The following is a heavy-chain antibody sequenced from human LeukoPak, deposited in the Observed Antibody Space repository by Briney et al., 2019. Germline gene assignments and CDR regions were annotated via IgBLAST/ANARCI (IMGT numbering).Heavy chain of an antibody. CDR1: VFTFTSYA. V-gene: IGHV3-23*01. J-gene: IGHJ5*02. CDR3: AKDRVAIFGVVTTHWFDP. CDR2: ISNSGDNT. Sequence: SGGSLRLSCAASVFTFTSYAMNWVRQAPGKGLEWVSGISNSGDNTYYADSVKGRFTISRDNSKKTLYLQMKSLRAEDTAVYYCAKDRVAIFGVVTTHWFDPWGQGTLVTVSS. D-gene: IGHD3-3*01.